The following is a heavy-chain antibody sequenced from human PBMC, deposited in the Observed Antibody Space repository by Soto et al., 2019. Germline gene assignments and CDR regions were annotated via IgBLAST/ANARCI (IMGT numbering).Heavy chain of an antibody. Sequence: SETMSLTCNVSSVPISEYSWSWVRQSPGKGLEWIGNYFDGGRTMYNPSLKSRVTISVDTSKNQFSLKLSSVTTADTAVYYCARRIAVAGLCDYWSQGTPVTVSS. V-gene: IGHV4-59*01. D-gene: IGHD6-19*01. CDR3: ARRIAVAGLCDY. CDR2: YFDGGRT. J-gene: IGHJ4*02. CDR1: SVPISEYS.